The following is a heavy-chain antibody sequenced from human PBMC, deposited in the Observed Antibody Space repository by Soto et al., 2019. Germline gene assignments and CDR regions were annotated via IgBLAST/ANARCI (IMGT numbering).Heavy chain of an antibody. V-gene: IGHV3-23*01. J-gene: IGHJ4*02. Sequence: PGGSLRLSCAGSGFTFSSYAMSWVRQAPGKGLEWVSTISGSGGSTYYADSVKGRFTISRDNSKNTLYLQMNNLRAEDTAVYYCAKDTRNTVYHVDYWGQGTLVTVSS. D-gene: IGHD4-4*01. CDR2: ISGSGGST. CDR3: AKDTRNTVYHVDY. CDR1: GFTFSSYA.